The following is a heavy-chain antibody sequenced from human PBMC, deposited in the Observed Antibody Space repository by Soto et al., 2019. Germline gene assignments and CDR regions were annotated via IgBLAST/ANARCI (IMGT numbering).Heavy chain of an antibody. J-gene: IGHJ4*02. D-gene: IGHD1-26*01. V-gene: IGHV4-61*01. CDR3: ARGGSYVGFDS. CDR2: IHYFGST. Sequence: QVQLQESGPGLVKPSETLSLTCTVSGGSLNSSSHYWSWIRQPPGKGLEWIGYIHYFGSTKYNPSLESRVVISVDTSKNQFSLKVPSVTAADTAIYFCARGGSYVGFDSWGQVARVTVSS. CDR1: GGSLNSSSHY.